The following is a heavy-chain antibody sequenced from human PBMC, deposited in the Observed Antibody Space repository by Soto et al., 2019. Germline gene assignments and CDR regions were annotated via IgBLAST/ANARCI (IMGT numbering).Heavy chain of an antibody. Sequence: PSETLSLTCTVSGGSISSGGYYWSWIRHHPGKGLEWIGYIYYSGSTYYNPSLKSRVTISVDTSKNQFSLKLSSVTAADTAVYYCARNTAMVTWWFDPWGQGTLVTVSS. J-gene: IGHJ5*02. CDR2: IYYSGST. D-gene: IGHD5-18*01. V-gene: IGHV4-31*03. CDR1: GGSISSGGYY. CDR3: ARNTAMVTWWFDP.